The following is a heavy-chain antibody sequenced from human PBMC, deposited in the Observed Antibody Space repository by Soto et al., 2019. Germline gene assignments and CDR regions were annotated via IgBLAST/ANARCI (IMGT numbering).Heavy chain of an antibody. CDR2: MHYSGTT. J-gene: IGHJ5*02. Sequence: QLQLRESGPGLVKPSETLSLTCSVSGGSISSRTYYWGWIRQSPGKGLEWIGTMHYSGTTYYNPSLKSRSTMAVDPSKNQFSVKLTSVTAADTAVYYCARVPIDIPLNWFEPWGQGTLVTVAS. CDR1: GGSISSRTYY. CDR3: ARVPIDIPLNWFEP. V-gene: IGHV4-39*01. D-gene: IGHD2-8*01.